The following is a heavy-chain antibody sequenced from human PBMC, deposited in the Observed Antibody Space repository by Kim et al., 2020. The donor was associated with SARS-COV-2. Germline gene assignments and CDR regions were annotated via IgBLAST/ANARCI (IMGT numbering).Heavy chain of an antibody. V-gene: IGHV3-7*01. CDR1: GFTFSSYW. CDR2: IKEDGSVK. J-gene: IGHJ5*02. Sequence: GGSLRLSCAASGFTFSSYWMSWVRQAPGKGLEWVANIKEDGSVKQYVDSVKGRFTISRDNAINSLYLQMNSLRVEDTALYYCLRDYGGSWGQGTRVTVSS. D-gene: IGHD3-10*01. CDR3: LRDYGGS.